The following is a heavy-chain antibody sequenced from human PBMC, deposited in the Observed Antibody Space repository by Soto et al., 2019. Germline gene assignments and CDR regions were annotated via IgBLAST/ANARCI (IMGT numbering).Heavy chain of an antibody. CDR2: LYSGGST. Sequence: EVQLVESGGGLVQPGGSLRLSCAASGFTVSSNYMSWVRQAPGKGLEWVSVLYSGGSTYYADSVKGRFTISRDNSKNTLYLQMNRLRAEDTAVYYCARLYCSGGSCYWEYYFDYWGQGTLVTVSS. J-gene: IGHJ4*02. CDR3: ARLYCSGGSCYWEYYFDY. CDR1: GFTVSSNY. V-gene: IGHV3-66*04. D-gene: IGHD2-15*01.